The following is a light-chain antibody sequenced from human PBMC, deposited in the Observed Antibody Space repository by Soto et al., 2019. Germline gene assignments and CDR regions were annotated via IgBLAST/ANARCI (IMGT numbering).Light chain of an antibody. CDR1: QSVSNNY. CDR3: KQYSSPPQT. J-gene: IGKJ1*01. CDR2: SAY. V-gene: IGKV3-20*01. Sequence: EIVLTQSPGTLSLSPGERATLSCRASQSVSNNYLAWYQQKPGHTPRLLIYSAYIGATGTQARFSGSGSGSDFTLTISRLEPEDFAMYFCKQYSSPPQTFGQGTKVDIK.